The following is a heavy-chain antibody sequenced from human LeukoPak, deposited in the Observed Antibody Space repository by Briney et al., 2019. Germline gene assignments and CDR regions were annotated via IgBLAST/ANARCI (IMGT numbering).Heavy chain of an antibody. CDR3: ARSYGSGNYFDY. J-gene: IGHJ4*02. CDR2: IYYSGST. D-gene: IGHD3-10*01. V-gene: IGHV4-59*01. Sequence: AETLSLTCTVSGGSIRSYYWSWIRQPPGKGLEWIGYIYYSGSTNYNPSLKSRVSISVDTSKNQFSLKLSSVTAADTAVYYCARSYGSGNYFDYWGQGTLVTVSS. CDR1: GGSIRSYY.